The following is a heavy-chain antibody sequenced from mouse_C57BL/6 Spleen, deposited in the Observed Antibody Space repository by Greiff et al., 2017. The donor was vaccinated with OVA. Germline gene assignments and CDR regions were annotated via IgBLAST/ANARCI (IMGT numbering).Heavy chain of an antibody. CDR2: IYPGDGDT. Sequence: QVQLKQSGAELVKPGASVKISCKASGYAFSSYWMNWVKQRPGKGLEWIGQIYPGDGDTNYNGKFKGKATLTADKSSSTAYMQLSSLTSEDSAVYFCARAGDYDPFDYWGQGTTLTVSS. CDR1: GYAFSSYW. J-gene: IGHJ2*01. V-gene: IGHV1-80*01. D-gene: IGHD2-4*01. CDR3: ARAGDYDPFDY.